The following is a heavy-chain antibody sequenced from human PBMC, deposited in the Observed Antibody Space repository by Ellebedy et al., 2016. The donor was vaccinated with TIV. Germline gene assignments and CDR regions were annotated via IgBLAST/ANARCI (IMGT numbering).Heavy chain of an antibody. D-gene: IGHD6-13*01. CDR1: GYTFTSYY. J-gene: IGHJ5*02. CDR2: FDPEDGET. Sequence: ASVKVSCKASGYTFTSYYMHWVRQAPGQGLEWMGGFDPEDGETIYAQKFQGRVTMTEDTSTDTAYMELSSLRSEDTAVYYCATYLYSSSWYWFDPWGQGTLVTVSS. CDR3: ATYLYSSSWYWFDP. V-gene: IGHV1-24*01.